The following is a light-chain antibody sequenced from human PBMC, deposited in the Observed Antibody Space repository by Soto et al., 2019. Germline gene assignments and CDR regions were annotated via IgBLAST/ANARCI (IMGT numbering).Light chain of an antibody. CDR1: QSISSW. J-gene: IGKJ1*01. Sequence: DIQMTQSPSTLSASVGDRVTITCRASQSISSWLAWYQQKPGKAPKLLIYKASSLASGVPSRFSGSGSGTEFTLTISSLQPDVFATYYCQQYNSYSRSFGQGSKVEIK. V-gene: IGKV1-5*03. CDR2: KAS. CDR3: QQYNSYSRS.